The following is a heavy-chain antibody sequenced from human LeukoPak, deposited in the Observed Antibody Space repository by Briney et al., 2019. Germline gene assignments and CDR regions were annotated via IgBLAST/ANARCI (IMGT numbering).Heavy chain of an antibody. V-gene: IGHV3-23*01. J-gene: IGHJ2*01. CDR1: GLTFSSYA. CDR2: ISGSGGST. CDR3: AKAVGATRWYFDL. Sequence: GGSLRLSCAASGLTFSSYAMSWVRQAPGKGLEWVSAISGSGGSTYYADSVKGRFTISRDNSKNTLYLQMNSLRAEDTAVYYCAKAVGATRWYFDLWGRGTLVTVSS. D-gene: IGHD1-26*01.